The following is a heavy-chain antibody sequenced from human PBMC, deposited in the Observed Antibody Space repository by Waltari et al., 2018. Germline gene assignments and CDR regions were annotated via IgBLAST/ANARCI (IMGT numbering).Heavy chain of an antibody. J-gene: IGHJ4*02. Sequence: EVHLVESGGGLVQPGGSLRLSCAASGFTFSTHNMGWLRQAPGKGVEGVSMNVVFTGASHYADSVKGRFSISRDNPKNTRYLQMNSLRAEDTAVYYCAKGGIEARLTDYWGQGTLVTVSS. CDR3: AKGGIEARLTDY. D-gene: IGHD5-12*01. CDR1: GFTFSTHN. V-gene: IGHV3-23*04. CDR2: NVVFTGAS.